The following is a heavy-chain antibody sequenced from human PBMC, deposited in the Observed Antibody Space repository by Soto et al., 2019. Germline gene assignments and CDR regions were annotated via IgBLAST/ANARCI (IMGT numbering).Heavy chain of an antibody. Sequence: ASVKVSCKASGYTFTSYYMHWVRQAPGQGLEWMGIINPSGGSTSYAQKFQGRVTMTRDTSTSTVYMELSSLRSEDTAVYYCERPAQYPNTWYSFEYWGQGTLVTVSS. CDR2: INPSGGST. CDR1: GYTFTSYY. D-gene: IGHD6-13*01. J-gene: IGHJ4*02. CDR3: ERPAQYPNTWYSFEY. V-gene: IGHV1-46*01.